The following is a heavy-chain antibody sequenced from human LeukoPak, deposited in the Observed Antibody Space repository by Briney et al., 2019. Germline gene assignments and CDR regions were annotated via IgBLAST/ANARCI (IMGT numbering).Heavy chain of an antibody. CDR3: ARARPYYYGSGNYYYMDV. J-gene: IGHJ6*03. Sequence: SETLSLTCAVYGGSLTGYYWSWIRQPPGKGLEWLGETNYSGSTNYNPSLRSRVTISVDTSKNQVSLRLSSVTAADTAVYYCARARPYYYGSGNYYYMDVWGKGTTVTVSS. CDR1: GGSLTGYY. D-gene: IGHD3-10*01. CDR2: TNYSGST. V-gene: IGHV4-34*01.